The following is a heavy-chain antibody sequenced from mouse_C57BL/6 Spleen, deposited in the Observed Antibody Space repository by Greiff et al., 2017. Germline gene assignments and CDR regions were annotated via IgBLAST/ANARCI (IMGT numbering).Heavy chain of an antibody. J-gene: IGHJ2*01. CDR1: GYTFTSYW. Sequence: VQLQQPGAELVKHGASVKLSCKASGYTFTSYWMQWVKQRPGQGLEWIGEIDPSDSYTNYNQKFKGKATLTVDTSSSTAYMQLSSLTSEDSAVYYCARSGDYFDYWGQGTTLTVSS. CDR3: ARSGDYFDY. CDR2: IDPSDSYT. V-gene: IGHV1-50*01.